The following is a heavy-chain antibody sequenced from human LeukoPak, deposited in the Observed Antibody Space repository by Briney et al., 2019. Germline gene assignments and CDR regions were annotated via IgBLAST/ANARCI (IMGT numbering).Heavy chain of an antibody. CDR2: LSSSGGST. V-gene: IGHV3-23*01. D-gene: IGHD5-12*01. CDR1: GFTFSRYA. Sequence: PGGSLRLSCAASGFTFSRYAVTWVRQAPGKGLEWVSTLSSSGGSTYYADSVKGRFTISRDNSKNMLYLQMSSLRAEDTAVYYCVGRINEGYSAYEPYNYWGQGTLVTVSS. CDR3: VGRINEGYSAYEPYNY. J-gene: IGHJ4*02.